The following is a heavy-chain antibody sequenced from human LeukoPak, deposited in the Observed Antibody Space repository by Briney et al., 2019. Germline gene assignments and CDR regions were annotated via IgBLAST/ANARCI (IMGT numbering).Heavy chain of an antibody. J-gene: IGHJ5*02. D-gene: IGHD3-10*02. CDR3: ARFIPSSGIDP. V-gene: IGHV4-59*01. Sequence: SETLSLTCTVSGGSISTYYWSWIRQPPGKGLEWIAYIDYRGSTTYNPSLRSRVTISVDTSRNQFSLKLSSVTAADTAVYYCARFIPSSGIDPWGQGTLVTVSS. CDR1: GGSISTYY. CDR2: IDYRGST.